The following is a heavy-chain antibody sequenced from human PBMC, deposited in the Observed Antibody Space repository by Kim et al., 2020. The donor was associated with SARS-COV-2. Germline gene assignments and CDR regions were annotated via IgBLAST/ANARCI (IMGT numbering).Heavy chain of an antibody. J-gene: IGHJ4*02. CDR3: ARETVAGTLLLDY. V-gene: IGHV4-59*01. Sequence: YNPSLKSRVTISVDTSKNQFSLKLSSVTAADTAVYYCARETVAGTLLLDYWGQGTLVTVSS. D-gene: IGHD6-19*01.